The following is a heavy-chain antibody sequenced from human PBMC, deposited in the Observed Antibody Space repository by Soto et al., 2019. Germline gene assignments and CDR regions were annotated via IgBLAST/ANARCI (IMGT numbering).Heavy chain of an antibody. CDR1: GYTFTSYY. CDR3: ARDLQPYDRSGYDPGY. Sequence: QVLLVQSGAEVKKPGASVKVSCKASGYTFTSYYIHWVRQAPGQGLEWMGISNPRGGSSRYAQKFQGRVTMTRDTSTTTVYMQLSSLRSEDTAVYYCARDLQPYDRSGYDPGYWGQGTLVTVSS. D-gene: IGHD3-22*01. V-gene: IGHV1-46*01. J-gene: IGHJ4*02. CDR2: SNPRGGSS.